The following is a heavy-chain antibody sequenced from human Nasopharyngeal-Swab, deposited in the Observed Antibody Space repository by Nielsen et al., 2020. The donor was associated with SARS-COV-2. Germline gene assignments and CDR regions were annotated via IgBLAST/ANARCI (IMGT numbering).Heavy chain of an antibody. CDR3: ARDRSASWSALDV. Sequence: ASVKVSCKASGYTFISFGINWVRQAPGQGLEWMGWINPNSGGTNYAQKFQGWVTMTRDTSISTAYMELSRLKSDDTAMYYCARDRSASWSALDVWGKGTTVTVSS. J-gene: IGHJ6*04. D-gene: IGHD6-13*01. CDR1: GYTFISFG. CDR2: INPNSGGT. V-gene: IGHV1-2*04.